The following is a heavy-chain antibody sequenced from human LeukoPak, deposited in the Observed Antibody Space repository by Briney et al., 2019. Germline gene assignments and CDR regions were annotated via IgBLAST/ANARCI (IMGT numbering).Heavy chain of an antibody. D-gene: IGHD2-2*03. CDR2: IYYSGST. Sequence: SETLSLTCTVSGGSIGSGDYYWSWIRQPPGKGLEWIGYIYYSGSTYYNPSLKSRITISVNTSKSQFSLKLSSVTAADTAVYYCARGLFGYCSSTSCYRWFDPWGQGILVTVSS. CDR1: GGSIGSGDYY. CDR3: ARGLFGYCSSTSCYRWFDP. J-gene: IGHJ5*02. V-gene: IGHV4-30-4*08.